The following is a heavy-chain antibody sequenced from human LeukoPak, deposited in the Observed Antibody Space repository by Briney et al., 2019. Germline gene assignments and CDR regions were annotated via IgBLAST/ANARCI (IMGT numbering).Heavy chain of an antibody. V-gene: IGHV7-4-1*02. CDR3: AREVATGGFDY. D-gene: IGHD4-23*01. Sequence: ASVRVSCKASVYTFKRYALHWVRQPPGQGLECLGWINTNTGNPTYAQGFTGRFVFSLDTSVSTAYLQISSLKAEDTGLYYCAREVATGGFDYWGQGTLVTVSS. CDR2: INTNTGNP. J-gene: IGHJ4*02. CDR1: VYTFKRYA.